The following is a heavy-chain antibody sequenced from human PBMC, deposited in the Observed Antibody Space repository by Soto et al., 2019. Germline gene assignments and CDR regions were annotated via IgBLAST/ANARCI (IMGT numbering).Heavy chain of an antibody. CDR3: ARASPAARGDWFDP. D-gene: IGHD2-2*01. V-gene: IGHV4-30-4*01. Sequence: QVQLQESGPGLVKPSQTLSLTCTVSGGSISSGDYYWSWIRQPPGKGLEWIGYIYYSGTTYYNPSLKSRVTISVDTSKNQFSLKLSSVAAADTAEYYCARASPAARGDWFDPWGQGTLVTVSS. CDR1: GGSISSGDYY. J-gene: IGHJ5*02. CDR2: IYYSGTT.